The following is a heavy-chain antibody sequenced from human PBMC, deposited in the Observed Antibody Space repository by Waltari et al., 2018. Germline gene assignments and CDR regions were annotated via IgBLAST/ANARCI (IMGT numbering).Heavy chain of an antibody. D-gene: IGHD3-3*01. CDR1: GGSFSGYY. CDR3: ARLWSGYSYFEYGMDV. Sequence: QVQLQQWGAGLLKPSETLSLTCAVYGGSFSGYYWSWIRQPPGKGLEWIGEINHSGSTNYNPSLKSRVTISVDTSKNQFSLKLSSVTAADTAVYYCARLWSGYSYFEYGMDVWGQGTTVTVSS. J-gene: IGHJ6*02. V-gene: IGHV4-34*01. CDR2: INHSGST.